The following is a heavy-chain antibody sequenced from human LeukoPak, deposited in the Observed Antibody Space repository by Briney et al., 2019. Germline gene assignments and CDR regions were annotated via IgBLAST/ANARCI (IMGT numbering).Heavy chain of an antibody. D-gene: IGHD6-13*01. Sequence: GGSLRLSCAASGFTFSDYYISWIRQAPGTGLEWVSYISPTGTSIYYAGSVKGRFTISRDNAKNSLSLQMNSLRAEDTAVYYCARESGIAAALDLWGQGTLVTVSS. CDR3: ARESGIAAALDL. CDR2: ISPTGTSI. V-gene: IGHV3-11*04. CDR1: GFTFSDYY. J-gene: IGHJ5*02.